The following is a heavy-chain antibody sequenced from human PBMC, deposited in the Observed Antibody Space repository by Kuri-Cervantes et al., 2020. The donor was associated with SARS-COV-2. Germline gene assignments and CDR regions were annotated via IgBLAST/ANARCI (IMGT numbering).Heavy chain of an antibody. CDR1: GGSISSFY. CDR3: ARRKSYYGSGGTYYYGMDV. J-gene: IGHJ6*02. V-gene: IGHV4-59*08. CDR2: LYYSGST. D-gene: IGHD3-10*01. Sequence: GSLRLSCTVSGGSISSFYWSWIRQPPGKGLERIGYLYYSGSTNYNPSLMSRLTISVDTSKNQFSLKLSSVTAADTAVYYCARRKSYYGSGGTYYYGMDVWGQGTTVTVSS.